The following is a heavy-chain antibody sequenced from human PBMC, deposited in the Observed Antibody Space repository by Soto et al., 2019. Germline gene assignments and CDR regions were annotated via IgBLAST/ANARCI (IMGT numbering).Heavy chain of an antibody. CDR1: GGSISSYY. D-gene: IGHD2-15*01. CDR2: IYYSGST. J-gene: IGHJ6*02. Sequence: SETLSLTCTVSGGSISSYYWSWIRQPPGKGLEWIGYIYYSGSTNYNPSLKSRVTISVDTSKNQFSLKLSSVTAADTAVYYCARHLPRYCSGGSCPDGMDVWGQGTTVTVSS. CDR3: ARHLPRYCSGGSCPDGMDV. V-gene: IGHV4-59*08.